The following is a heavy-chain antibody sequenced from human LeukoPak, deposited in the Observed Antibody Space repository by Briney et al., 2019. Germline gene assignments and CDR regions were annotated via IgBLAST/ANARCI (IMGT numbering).Heavy chain of an antibody. CDR3: AKDGYYSSGTYYDS. Sequence: PGGSPRLSCAASGFTFSTYAMAWVRQAPGRGLEWVSIIGGGAGKTYYADSVKGRFTISRDNSKNTLYLQMSSLRAEDTAVYYCAKDGYYSSGTYYDSWGQGTLVTVSS. J-gene: IGHJ4*02. CDR1: GFTFSTYA. V-gene: IGHV3-23*01. D-gene: IGHD3-10*01. CDR2: IGGGAGKT.